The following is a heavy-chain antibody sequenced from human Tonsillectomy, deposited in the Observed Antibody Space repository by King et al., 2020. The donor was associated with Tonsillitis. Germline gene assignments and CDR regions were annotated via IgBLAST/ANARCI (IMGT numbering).Heavy chain of an antibody. D-gene: IGHD3-3*01. J-gene: IGHJ2*01. CDR3: ARLQRITIFGVVTGDWYFDL. Sequence: LQLQESGPGLVKPSETLSLTCTVSGGSISSSSYYWGWIRQPPGKGLEWIGSIYYSGSTYYNPSLKSRVTISVATSKNQFSLKLSSVTAADTAVYYCARLQRITIFGVVTGDWYFDLWGRGTLVTVSS. CDR2: IYYSGST. CDR1: GGSISSSSYY. V-gene: IGHV4-39*01.